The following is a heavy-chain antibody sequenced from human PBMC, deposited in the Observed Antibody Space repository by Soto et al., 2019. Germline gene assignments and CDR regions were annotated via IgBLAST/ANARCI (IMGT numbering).Heavy chain of an antibody. J-gene: IGHJ5*02. V-gene: IGHV4-31*03. CDR1: GGSISSGGYY. D-gene: IGHD3-3*01. Sequence: SETLSLTCTVSGGSISSGGYYWSWIRQHPGKGLEWIGYIYYSGSTYYNPSLKSRVTISVDTSKNQFSLKLSSVTAADTAVYYCARGQNDFWSGYGFDPWGQGTLVTSPQ. CDR3: ARGQNDFWSGYGFDP. CDR2: IYYSGST.